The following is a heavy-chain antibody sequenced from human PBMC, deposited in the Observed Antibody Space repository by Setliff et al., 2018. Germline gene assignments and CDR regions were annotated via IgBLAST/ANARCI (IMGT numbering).Heavy chain of an antibody. V-gene: IGHV4-59*08. Sequence: SETLSLTCTVSGGSISSYYWSWIRQPPGKGLEWIGYIYYSGNTNYNPSLKSRVTISIDTSKNQFSLNLNSVTAADTAVYYCASRTTGPGGWFDPWGQGTLVTVSS. CDR1: GGSISSYY. J-gene: IGHJ5*02. CDR2: IYYSGNT. CDR3: ASRTTGPGGWFDP. D-gene: IGHD1-1*01.